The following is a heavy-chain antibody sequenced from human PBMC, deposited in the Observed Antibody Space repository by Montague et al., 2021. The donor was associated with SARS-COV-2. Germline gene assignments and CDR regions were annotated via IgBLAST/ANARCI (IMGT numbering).Heavy chain of an antibody. CDR2: TYYRSKWIN. Sequence: CAISGDSVSSNSAAWNSIRQSPSRGLEWLGMTYYRSKWINEYAVSVKSRITINPDTSKNQFSLQLNSVTPEDTAMYYCARDRDLSSWDYWGQGTLVTVSS. J-gene: IGHJ4*02. CDR3: ARDRDLSSWDY. V-gene: IGHV6-1*01. CDR1: GDSVSSNSAA. D-gene: IGHD6-13*01.